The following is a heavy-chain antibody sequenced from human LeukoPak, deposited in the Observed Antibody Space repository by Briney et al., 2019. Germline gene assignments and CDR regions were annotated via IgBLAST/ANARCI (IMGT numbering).Heavy chain of an antibody. V-gene: IGHV4-38-2*01. CDR2: LYHSDSI. D-gene: IGHD3-3*01. CDR1: GYSITNGYY. J-gene: IGHJ6*03. Sequence: SETLSLTCDVSGYSITNGYYWVWLRQPPGKGPEWIGSLYHSDSIYYNPSLKSRVTMSVDTSKNQFSLRLSFVTAADTAVYYCARQHDSYYYYYVGVWGKGTTVTVSS. CDR3: ARQHDSYYYYYVGV.